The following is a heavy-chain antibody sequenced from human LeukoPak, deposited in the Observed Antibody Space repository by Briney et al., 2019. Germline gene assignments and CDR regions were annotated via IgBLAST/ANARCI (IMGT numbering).Heavy chain of an antibody. J-gene: IGHJ5*02. V-gene: IGHV3-30-3*02. CDR1: GFTFSSYA. CDR2: ISYDGSNK. D-gene: IGHD5-12*01. Sequence: PGRSLRLSCAASGFTFSSYAMHWVRQAPGKGLEWVAVISYDGSNKYYADSVKGRFTISRDNSKNTLYLQMNSLRAEDTAVYYCAKRTAATIRYNWFDPWGQGTLVTVSS. CDR3: AKRTAATIRYNWFDP.